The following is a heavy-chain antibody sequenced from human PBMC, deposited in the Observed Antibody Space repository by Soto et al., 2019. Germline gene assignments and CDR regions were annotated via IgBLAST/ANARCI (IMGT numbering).Heavy chain of an antibody. CDR1: GFPLSTYG. V-gene: IGHV3-23*01. Sequence: EVQLLESGGGLVQPGGSLRLSCAASGFPLSTYGMSWVRQARGKGLEWVSSITGTGGDTYYADSVKGRFTSSRDNSNNMLYLQMNSLRVEDTAVYYCARIRGYWYGLDVWGQGTTITVSS. CDR2: ITGTGGDT. CDR3: ARIRGYWYGLDV. J-gene: IGHJ6*02.